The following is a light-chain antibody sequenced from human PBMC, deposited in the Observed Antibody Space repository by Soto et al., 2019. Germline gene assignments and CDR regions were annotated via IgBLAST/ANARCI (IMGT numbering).Light chain of an antibody. Sequence: QSVLTQSPSVPAAPGQKVTISCSGSSSNMGNNYVSWYQQLPGTAPKLLIYDNNKRPSGIPDRFSGSKSGTSGTLDITGLQTGDEADYYCATWDGSLPGEVFGGGTKLTVL. CDR2: DNN. CDR1: SSNMGNNY. J-gene: IGLJ2*01. V-gene: IGLV1-51*01. CDR3: ATWDGSLPGEV.